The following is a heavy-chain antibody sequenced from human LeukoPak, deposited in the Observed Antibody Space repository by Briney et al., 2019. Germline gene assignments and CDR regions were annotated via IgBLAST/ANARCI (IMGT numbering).Heavy chain of an antibody. Sequence: SVKVSCKASGFTFTSSAVQWVRQARGQRLEWIGWIVVGSGNTNYAQKFQERVTITRDMSTSTAYMELSSLRSEDTAVYYCASKETGYSSGWSTYNWFDPWGQGTLVTVSS. D-gene: IGHD6-19*01. J-gene: IGHJ5*02. CDR3: ASKETGYSSGWSTYNWFDP. V-gene: IGHV1-58*01. CDR1: GFTFTSSA. CDR2: IVVGSGNT.